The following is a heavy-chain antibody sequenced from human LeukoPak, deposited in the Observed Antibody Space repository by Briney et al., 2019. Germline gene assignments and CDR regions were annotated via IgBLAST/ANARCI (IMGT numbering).Heavy chain of an antibody. Sequence: SETLPLTCTVSGGSISSYYWSWIRQPAGKGLEWIGRIYTSGSTNYNPSLKSRVTMSVDTSKNQFSLKLSPVTAADTAVYYCARGSPHITIFGVAGGWFDPWGQGTLVTVSS. V-gene: IGHV4-4*07. J-gene: IGHJ5*02. CDR1: GGSISSYY. CDR3: ARGSPHITIFGVAGGWFDP. CDR2: IYTSGST. D-gene: IGHD3-3*01.